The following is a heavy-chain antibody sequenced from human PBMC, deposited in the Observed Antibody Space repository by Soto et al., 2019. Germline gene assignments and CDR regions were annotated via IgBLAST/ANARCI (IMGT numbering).Heavy chain of an antibody. CDR2: ISAYNGNT. CDR1: GYTFTSYG. D-gene: IGHD3-16*01. V-gene: IGHV1-18*01. CDR3: ARDLGPIVTRDSFDY. J-gene: IGHJ4*02. Sequence: ASVKVSCKASGYTFTSYGISWVRQAPGQGLEWMGWISAYNGNTNYAQKLQGRVTMTTDTSTSTAYMELRSLRSADTAVYYCARDLGPIVTRDSFDYWGQGTLVTVSS.